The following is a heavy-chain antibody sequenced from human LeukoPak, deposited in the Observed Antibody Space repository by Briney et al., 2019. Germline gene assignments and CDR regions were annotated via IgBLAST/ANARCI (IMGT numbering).Heavy chain of an antibody. Sequence: ASVKVSCKASGYTFTDYYMHWVRQAPGQGLEWMGWINPNSGGTNYAQKFQGRVAMTRDTSISTAYMDLSRLRSDDTAVYYCAREMAVAGSGVIDSWGQGTLVTVSS. D-gene: IGHD6-19*01. CDR1: GYTFTDYY. J-gene: IGHJ4*02. CDR3: AREMAVAGSGVIDS. CDR2: INPNSGGT. V-gene: IGHV1-2*02.